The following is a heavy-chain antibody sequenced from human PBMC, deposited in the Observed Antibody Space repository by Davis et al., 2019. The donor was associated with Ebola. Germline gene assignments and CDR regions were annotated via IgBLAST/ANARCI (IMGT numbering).Heavy chain of an antibody. CDR2: INPSGGST. CDR1: GYTLTELS. V-gene: IGHV1-46*01. Sequence: ASVKVSCKVSGYTLTELSMHWVRQAPGKGLEWMGIINPSGGSTSYAQKFQGRVTMTRDTSTSTVYMELSSLRSEDTAVYYCARDRSYGMDVWGKGTTVTVSS. J-gene: IGHJ6*04. CDR3: ARDRSYGMDV.